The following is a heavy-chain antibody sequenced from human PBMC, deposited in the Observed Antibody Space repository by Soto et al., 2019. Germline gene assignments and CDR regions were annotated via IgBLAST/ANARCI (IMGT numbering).Heavy chain of an antibody. CDR3: AKDPDYYGSGSPYYFDY. CDR2: ISGSGGST. V-gene: IGHV3-23*01. D-gene: IGHD3-10*01. CDR1: GFTFSSYA. Sequence: GGSLRLSCAASGFTFSSYAMSWVRQAPGKGLEWISAISGSGGSTYYADSVKGRYTISRDNSKNTLYLQMNSLRAEDMALYYCAKDPDYYGSGSPYYFDYWGQGTLVTVPQ. J-gene: IGHJ4*02.